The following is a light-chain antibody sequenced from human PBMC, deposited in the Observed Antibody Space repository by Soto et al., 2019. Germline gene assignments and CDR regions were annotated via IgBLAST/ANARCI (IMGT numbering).Light chain of an antibody. V-gene: IGKV2-28*01. CDR3: MQALNT. J-gene: IGKJ2*01. CDR1: QSLLHSNGYNY. CDR2: LGS. Sequence: DIVMTQSPLSLPVTPGEPASISCRSSQSLLHSNGYNYLDWYLQKPGQSPQLLIYLGSNRTSGVPDRFSGSGSGTEFTLKISRVEAEDVGVYYCMQALNTFGQGTKLEIK.